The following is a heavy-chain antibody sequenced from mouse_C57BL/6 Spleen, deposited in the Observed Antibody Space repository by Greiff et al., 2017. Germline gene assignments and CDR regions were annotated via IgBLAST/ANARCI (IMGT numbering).Heavy chain of an antibody. CDR2: ISSGSSTI. D-gene: IGHD1-1*01. CDR1: GFTFSDYG. V-gene: IGHV5-17*01. J-gene: IGHJ1*03. Sequence: DVKLVESGGGLVKPGGSLKLSCAASGFTFSDYGMHWVRQAPEKGLEWVAYISSGSSTIYYADTVKGRFTISRDNAKNTLFLQMTSLRSEDTAMYYCARTGSSHFDVWGTGTTVTVSS. CDR3: ARTGSSHFDV.